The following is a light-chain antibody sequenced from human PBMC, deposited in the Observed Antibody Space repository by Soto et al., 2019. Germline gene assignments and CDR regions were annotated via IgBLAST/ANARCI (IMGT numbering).Light chain of an antibody. Sequence: VVTQPPSASGTPGQRVTISCSGSSSNIGSNTVNWYQQLPGTAPKLLIYTNNQRPSGVPDRFSGSKSGTSASLAISGLQSEDEADYYCVAWDDSLNGYVFGTGTKLTVL. CDR3: VAWDDSLNGYV. CDR2: TNN. J-gene: IGLJ1*01. CDR1: SSNIGSNT. V-gene: IGLV1-44*01.